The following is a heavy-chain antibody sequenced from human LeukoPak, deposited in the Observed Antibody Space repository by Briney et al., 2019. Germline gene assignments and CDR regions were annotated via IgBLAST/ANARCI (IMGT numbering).Heavy chain of an antibody. D-gene: IGHD2-15*01. Sequence: PGGSLRLSCAASGFTFSGSALHWVRQAPGKGLEWVSAISGSGGSTYYADSVKGRFTISRDNSKNTLYLQMNSLRAEDTAVYYCAKAYRPNCSGGSCYGYYYYYYMDVWGKGTTVTISS. CDR2: ISGSGGST. CDR1: GFTFSGSA. J-gene: IGHJ6*03. V-gene: IGHV3-23*01. CDR3: AKAYRPNCSGGSCYGYYYYYYMDV.